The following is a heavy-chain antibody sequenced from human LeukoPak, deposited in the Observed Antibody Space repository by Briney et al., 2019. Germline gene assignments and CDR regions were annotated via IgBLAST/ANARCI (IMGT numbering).Heavy chain of an antibody. J-gene: IGHJ4*02. CDR1: GFTFSSYA. D-gene: IGHD6-19*01. CDR2: IGGST. V-gene: IGHV3-23*01. CDR3: AKLSQIAVAGTATFDY. Sequence: GGSLRLSCAVSGFTFSSYAMSWVRQPPGKGLEWVSAIGGSTYYADSVKGRFTISRDNSKNTLYLQMNSLRAEDTAVYYCAKLSQIAVAGTATFDYWGQGTLVTVSS.